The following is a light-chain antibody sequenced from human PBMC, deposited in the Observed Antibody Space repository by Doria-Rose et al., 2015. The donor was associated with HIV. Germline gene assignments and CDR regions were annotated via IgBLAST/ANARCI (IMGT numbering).Light chain of an antibody. CDR1: QSFSSTY. CDR3: HQYGTSWT. J-gene: IGKJ1*01. Sequence: TQSPGTLSLSPWERATLSCRASQSFSSTYLAWYQQEPGQAPSLLIYDGSTRATGIPDRFSASGSGTDFTLTINRLEPEDFALYYCHQYGTSWTFGQGTKVEI. V-gene: IGKV3-20*01. CDR2: DGS.